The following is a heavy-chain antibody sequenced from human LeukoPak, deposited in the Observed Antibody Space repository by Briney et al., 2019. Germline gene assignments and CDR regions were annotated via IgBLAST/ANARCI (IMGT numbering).Heavy chain of an antibody. J-gene: IGHJ4*02. Sequence: PGGSLRLSCAASGFTFSSYSMNWVRQAPGKGLEWVSSISSSSSYIYYADSVKGRFTISRDNAKNSLYLQMNSLRAEDTAVYYGASTTDILGYCSSTSCAFDYWGQGTLVTVSS. V-gene: IGHV3-21*01. CDR2: ISSSSSYI. CDR1: GFTFSSYS. CDR3: ASTTDILGYCSSTSCAFDY. D-gene: IGHD2-2*01.